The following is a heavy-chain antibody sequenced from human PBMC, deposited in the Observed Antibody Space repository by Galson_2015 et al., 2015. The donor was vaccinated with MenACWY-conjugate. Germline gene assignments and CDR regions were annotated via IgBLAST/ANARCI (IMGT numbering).Heavy chain of an antibody. Sequence: SLRLSCAASGFTFSHYGMHWVRQAPGKGLEWVTAISGSGGSTYYADSVKGRFTISRDNSKNTLYLQMNSLRAEDTAVYYCAKDGGKAMAKGFDYWGQGTLVTVSS. CDR2: ISGSGGST. CDR1: GFTFSHYG. V-gene: IGHV3-23*01. D-gene: IGHD5-18*01. J-gene: IGHJ4*02. CDR3: AKDGGKAMAKGFDY.